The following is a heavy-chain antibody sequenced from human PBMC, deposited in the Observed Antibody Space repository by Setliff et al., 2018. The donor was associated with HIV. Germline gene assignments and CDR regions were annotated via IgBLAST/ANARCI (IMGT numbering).Heavy chain of an antibody. D-gene: IGHD4-4*01. CDR1: GGTFSNYA. CDR2: IIPIIGIA. V-gene: IGHV1-69*10. CDR3: ARGGTVPGLLKNDAFDI. J-gene: IGHJ3*02. Sequence: SVKVSCKASGGTFSNYAINWVRQAPGQGLEWMGGIIPIIGIASYAQKFRGRVTIIADKSTSTAYMELSSLRSEDTAVYYCARGGTVPGLLKNDAFDIWGQGTMVTVSS.